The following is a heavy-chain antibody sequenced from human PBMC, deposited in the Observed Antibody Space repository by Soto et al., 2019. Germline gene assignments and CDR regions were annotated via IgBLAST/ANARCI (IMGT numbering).Heavy chain of an antibody. V-gene: IGHV1-46*01. J-gene: IGHJ3*01. CDR3: ARGRGYSGDDLQEDGFDV. Sequence: QVQLMQSGTEVKEPGASVNLSCKASGYTFSSFYIHWVRQAPGQGLEWVGIMNPSGDRTNYAQKFQGRVTRTRGTATSTVYMELSSLRSEDTAVYYCARGRGYSGDDLQEDGFDVWGQGTMVTVS. CDR2: MNPSGDRT. D-gene: IGHD5-12*01. CDR1: GYTFSSFY.